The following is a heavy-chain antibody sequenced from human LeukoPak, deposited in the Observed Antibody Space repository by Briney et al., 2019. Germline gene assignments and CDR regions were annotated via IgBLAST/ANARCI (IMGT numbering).Heavy chain of an antibody. Sequence: QTGGSLRLSCAASGFTFSDYAMSWVRQAAGKGLEWVSGISDTGRRTYYTDSVKGRFTISRDDSKKTVYLQMETLTAEDTAIYFCARHDSFIPYWGQGTLVTVSS. CDR1: GFTFSDYA. CDR2: ISDTGRRT. V-gene: IGHV3-23*01. CDR3: ARHDSFIPY. D-gene: IGHD5-18*01. J-gene: IGHJ4*02.